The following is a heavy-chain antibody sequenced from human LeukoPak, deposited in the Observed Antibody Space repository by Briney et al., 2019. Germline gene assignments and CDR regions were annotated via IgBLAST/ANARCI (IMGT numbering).Heavy chain of an antibody. J-gene: IGHJ3*02. CDR2: IKQDGSEK. CDR3: ATETENSNYDAFDI. V-gene: IGHV3-7*02. D-gene: IGHD4-11*01. Sequence: GGSLRLSCAASGFTFSDYWMTWVRQAPGKGLEWVANIKQDGSEKYYVDSVKGRFTISRDNAKNSLYLQMNSLRAEDTAVYYCATETENSNYDAFDIWGQGTMVTVSS. CDR1: GFTFSDYW.